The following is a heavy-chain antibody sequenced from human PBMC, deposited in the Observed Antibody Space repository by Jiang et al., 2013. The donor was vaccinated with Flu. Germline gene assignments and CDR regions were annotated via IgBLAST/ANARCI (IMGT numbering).Heavy chain of an antibody. CDR2: ISYDESNK. CDR3: SRAGGALSMEDGFDM. V-gene: IGHV3-30*03. J-gene: IGHJ3*02. D-gene: IGHD2/OR15-2a*01. CDR1: GFTFSGYA. Sequence: VQLLESGGGVVQPGRSLRLSCAASGFTFSGYAMHWVRQAPGKGPEWVAVISYDESNKIYADSVKGRFSISRDNSKNTLYLQMNNLRGEDTAVYYCSRAGGALSMEDGFDMWGQGTMVTVSS.